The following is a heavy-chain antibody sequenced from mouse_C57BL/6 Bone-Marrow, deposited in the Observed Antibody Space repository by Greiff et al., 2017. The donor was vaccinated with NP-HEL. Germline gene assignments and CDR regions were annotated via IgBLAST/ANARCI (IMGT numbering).Heavy chain of an antibody. CDR2: ISSGSSTI. J-gene: IGHJ3*01. CDR1: GFTFSDYG. D-gene: IGHD2-5*01. CDR3: ARYSNFAY. V-gene: IGHV5-17*01. Sequence: EVKVVESGGGLVKPGGSLKLSCAASGFTFSDYGMHWVRQAPEKGLEWVAYISSGSSTIYYADTVKGRFTISRDNAKNTLFLQMTSLRSEDTAMYYCARYSNFAYWGQGTLVTVSA.